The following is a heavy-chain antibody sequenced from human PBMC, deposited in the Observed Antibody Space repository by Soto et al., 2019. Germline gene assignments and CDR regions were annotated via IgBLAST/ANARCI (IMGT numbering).Heavy chain of an antibody. CDR3: AVEDYYDSSGYYFPDY. CDR2: IKQDGSEK. CDR1: GFTFSSYW. V-gene: IGHV3-7*05. D-gene: IGHD3-22*01. J-gene: IGHJ4*02. Sequence: EVQLVESGGGLVQPGGSLRLSCAASGFTFSSYWMSWVRQAPGKGLEWVANIKQDGSEKYYVDSVKGRFTISRDNAKNSLYLQMNSLRAEDTAVYYCAVEDYYDSSGYYFPDYWGQGTLDTVSS.